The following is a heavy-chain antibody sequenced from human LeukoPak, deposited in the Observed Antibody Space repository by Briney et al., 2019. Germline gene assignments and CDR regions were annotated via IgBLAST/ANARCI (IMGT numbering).Heavy chain of an antibody. CDR1: GFTFSDYY. J-gene: IGHJ4*02. CDR3: AKDARRLQWRELMTFDY. D-gene: IGHD1-26*01. CDR2: IGNPLSIK. V-gene: IGHV3-11*04. Sequence: PGGSLRLSCEASGFTFSDYYMSWIRQAPGKGLEWVSYIGNPLSIKYYAVSVRGRFTISRDNSKNTLYLQMNSLRAEDTAVYYCAKDARRLQWRELMTFDYWGQGTLVTVSS.